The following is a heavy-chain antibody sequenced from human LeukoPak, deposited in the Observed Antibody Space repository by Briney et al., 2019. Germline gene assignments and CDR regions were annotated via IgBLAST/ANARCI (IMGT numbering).Heavy chain of an antibody. CDR2: ISYDGSNK. CDR3: AKDISRRHGGRGYYYYYMDV. V-gene: IGHV3-30*18. Sequence: GGSLRLSCAASGFTFSSYGMHWVRQAPGKGLEWVAVISYDGSNKYYADSVKGRFTISRDNSKNTLYLQMNSLRAEDTAVYYCAKDISRRHGGRGYYYYYMDVWGKGTTVTVSS. J-gene: IGHJ6*03. D-gene: IGHD3-16*01. CDR1: GFTFSSYG.